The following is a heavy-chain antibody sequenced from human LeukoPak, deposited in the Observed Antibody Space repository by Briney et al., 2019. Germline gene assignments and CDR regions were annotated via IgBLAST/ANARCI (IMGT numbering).Heavy chain of an antibody. J-gene: IGHJ4*02. D-gene: IGHD2-15*01. V-gene: IGHV1-69*05. Sequence: ASVKVSCKASGVTFSSYAISWVRQAPGQGLEWMGGIIPIFGTANYAQKFQGRVTITTDESTSTAYMELSSLRSEDTAVYYCASGDGDCSGGSCPPRDYWGQGTLVTVSS. CDR3: ASGDGDCSGGSCPPRDY. CDR2: IIPIFGTA. CDR1: GVTFSSYA.